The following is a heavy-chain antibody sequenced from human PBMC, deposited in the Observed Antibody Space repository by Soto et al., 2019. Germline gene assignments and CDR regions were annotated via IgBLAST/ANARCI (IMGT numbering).Heavy chain of an antibody. D-gene: IGHD1-26*01. V-gene: IGHV5-51*01. CDR2: IYPGDSDT. CDR3: ARRRDGGSYKAFDI. Sequence: PGESLKISCKGSGYTFSNYWIDWVRQMPGKGLEWMGIIYPGDSDTRYSPSFQGQVTISVDKSITPAYLQWSSLKASDTAMYYCARRRDGGSYKAFDIWGQGTMVTVSS. CDR1: GYTFSNYW. J-gene: IGHJ3*02.